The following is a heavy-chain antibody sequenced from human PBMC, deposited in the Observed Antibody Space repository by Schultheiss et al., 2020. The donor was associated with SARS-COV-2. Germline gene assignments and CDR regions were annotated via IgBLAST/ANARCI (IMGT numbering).Heavy chain of an antibody. CDR2: IYYSGST. D-gene: IGHD3-10*01. CDR1: GGSISSGGYY. CDR3: ARERHDGEGFDP. J-gene: IGHJ5*02. V-gene: IGHV4-31*03. Sequence: SETLSLTCTVSGGSISSGGYYWSWIRQHPGKGLEWIGYIYYSGSTYYNPSLKSRVTISVDTSKNQFSLKLSSVTAADTAVYYCARERHDGEGFDPWGQGTSVTVSS.